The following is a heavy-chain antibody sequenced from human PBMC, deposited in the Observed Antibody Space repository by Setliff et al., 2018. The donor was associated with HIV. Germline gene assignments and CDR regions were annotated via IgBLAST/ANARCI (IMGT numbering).Heavy chain of an antibody. CDR2: IYSGSGST. J-gene: IGHJ4*02. CDR1: GFTFGSYT. D-gene: IGHD1-26*01. Sequence: PGGSLRLSCEASGFTFGSYTMSWVRQAPGKGLEWLSVIYSGSGSTKYADSVKGRFTISRDNSKNMLYLQMNSLRVEDTAIYHCAKDRSGSYSFARDWGQGTLVTVSS. CDR3: AKDRSGSYSFARD. V-gene: IGHV3-23*03.